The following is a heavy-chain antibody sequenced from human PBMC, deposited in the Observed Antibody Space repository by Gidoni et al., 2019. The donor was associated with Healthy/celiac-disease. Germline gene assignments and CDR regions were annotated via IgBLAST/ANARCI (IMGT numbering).Heavy chain of an antibody. J-gene: IGHJ4*02. D-gene: IGHD3-22*01. Sequence: QIPLKGSGPTLVKPTQTPTLTCTFPGFPPSPSGVGVGWIRQPPGKALEWLAFIYWDDDKRYSPSLRSRLTITKDTSKNQVVLTMTNMDPVDTATYYCAHAKTGSSGQDFDYWGQGTLVTVSS. CDR1: GFPPSPSGVG. V-gene: IGHV2-5*02. CDR2: IYWDDDK. CDR3: AHAKTGSSGQDFDY.